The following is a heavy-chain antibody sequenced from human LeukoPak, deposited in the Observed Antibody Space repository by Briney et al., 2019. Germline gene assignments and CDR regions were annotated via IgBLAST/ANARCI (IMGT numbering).Heavy chain of an antibody. CDR2: MNPNSGNT. Sequence: GASVKVSCKASGYTFTSYAMNWVRQATGQGLEWMGWMNPNSGNTGYAQKFQGRVTITRNTSISTAYMELSSLRSEDTAVYYCATTPRPGITGTQGAFDIWGQGTMVTVSS. V-gene: IGHV1-8*03. CDR3: ATTPRPGITGTQGAFDI. J-gene: IGHJ3*02. CDR1: GYTFTSYA. D-gene: IGHD1-20*01.